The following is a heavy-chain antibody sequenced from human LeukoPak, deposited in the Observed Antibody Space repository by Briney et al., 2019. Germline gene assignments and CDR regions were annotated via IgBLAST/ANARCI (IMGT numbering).Heavy chain of an antibody. D-gene: IGHD3-9*01. V-gene: IGHV3-23*01. J-gene: IGHJ4*02. CDR1: GLTFSSYA. Sequence: PGGSLRLSCAASGLTFSSYAMSWVRQAPGKGLEWVSAISGSGGSTYYADSVKGRFTISRDNSKNTLYLQMDSLRAEDTAVYYCAKDPHSYDILTGYYGSWGQGTLVTVSS. CDR3: AKDPHSYDILTGYYGS. CDR2: ISGSGGST.